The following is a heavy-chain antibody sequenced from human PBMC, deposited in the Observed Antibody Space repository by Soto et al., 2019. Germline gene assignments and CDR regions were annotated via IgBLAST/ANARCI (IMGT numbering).Heavy chain of an antibody. V-gene: IGHV4-59*11. CDR1: GGSISSHY. D-gene: IGHD1-26*01. J-gene: IGHJ6*02. CDR2: IYYRGST. CDR3: ARDGREASGMDV. Sequence: SETLSLTCTVSGGSISSHYWSWVRQAPGKGLEWIGHIYYRGSTSYNPSLRSRSTMSVDTSNNQFSLKLNSVTTADTAVYYCARDGREASGMDVWGQGTKVTVSS.